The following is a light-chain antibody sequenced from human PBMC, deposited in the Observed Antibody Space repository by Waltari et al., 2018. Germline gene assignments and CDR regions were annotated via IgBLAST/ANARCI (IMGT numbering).Light chain of an antibody. CDR2: DAS. CDR3: QQRINWPLT. V-gene: IGKV3-11*01. J-gene: IGKJ4*01. Sequence: DIVLTQSPATLSLSPGERATLSCRSSQSVSSYLAWYQQKPGQAPRLRIYDASNRATGIPARFSGSGSGTDFTLTISSLEPEDFAVYYCQQRINWPLTFGGGTKVEIK. CDR1: QSVSSY.